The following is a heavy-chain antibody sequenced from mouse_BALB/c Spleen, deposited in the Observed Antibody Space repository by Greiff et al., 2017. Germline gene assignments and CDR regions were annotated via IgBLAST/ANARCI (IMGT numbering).Heavy chain of an antibody. CDR3: ARGGTYGSSLDY. CDR1: GFTFSDYY. CDR2: ISDGGSYT. J-gene: IGHJ2*01. D-gene: IGHD1-1*01. Sequence: DVKLVESGGGLVKPGGSLKLSCAASGFTFSDYYMYWVRQTPEKRLEWVATISDGGSYTYYPDSVKGRFTISRDNAKNNLYLQMSSLKSEDTAMYYCARGGTYGSSLDYWGQGTTLTVSS. V-gene: IGHV5-4*02.